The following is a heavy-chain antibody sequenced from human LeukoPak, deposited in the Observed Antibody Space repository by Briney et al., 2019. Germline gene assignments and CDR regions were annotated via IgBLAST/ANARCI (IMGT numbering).Heavy chain of an antibody. CDR1: GFTFSSYS. J-gene: IGHJ4*02. CDR3: ARPYGDYRDY. Sequence: GGSLRLSCAASGFTFSSYSMNWVRQAPGKGLEWVSYISSSSSTIYYADSVKGRFTISRDNAKNSLYLQMNSLRAEDTAVYYCARPYGDYRDYWGQGTLVTVSS. D-gene: IGHD4-17*01. CDR2: ISSSSSTI. V-gene: IGHV3-48*01.